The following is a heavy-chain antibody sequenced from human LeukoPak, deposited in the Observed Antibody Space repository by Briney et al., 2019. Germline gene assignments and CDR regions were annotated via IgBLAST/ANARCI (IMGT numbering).Heavy chain of an antibody. J-gene: IGHJ4*02. V-gene: IGHV1-2*02. CDR1: GYTFTGYY. CDR2: INPNSGGT. Sequence: GASVKVSCKASGYTFTGYYMHWVRQAPGQGLEWMGWINPNSGGTNYAQKFQGRVTMTRDTSTDTAYMELSSLRSEDTAVYYCAIGSPLYYFDYWGQGTLVTVSS. CDR3: AIGSPLYYFDY.